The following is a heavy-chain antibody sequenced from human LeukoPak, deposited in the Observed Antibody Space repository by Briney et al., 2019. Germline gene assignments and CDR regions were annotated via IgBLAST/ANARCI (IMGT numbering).Heavy chain of an antibody. V-gene: IGHV1-24*01. CDR3: ATIDRLQRHNARDV. CDR1: DYVLTELS. J-gene: IGHJ6*01. Sequence: ASVKVSCKVFDYVLTELSIHWVRQPAGQGLEWVGGFDPEDGRRVYAQKLQGRVTMTEDASTDTAYMELSSLRSEDTAIYYCATIDRLQRHNARDVWGQGTTVTVSS. D-gene: IGHD3-9*01. CDR2: FDPEDGRR.